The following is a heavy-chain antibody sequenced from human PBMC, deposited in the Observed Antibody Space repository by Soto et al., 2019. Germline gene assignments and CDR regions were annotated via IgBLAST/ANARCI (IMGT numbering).Heavy chain of an antibody. J-gene: IGHJ4*02. CDR2: IYDSGST. CDR3: ARDAAEYYFDY. CDR1: GGSISSGGQY. Sequence: QVQLKESGPGLVKPSQTLSLTCTFSGGSISSGGQYWSWIRQHPGKGLEWIGYIYDSGSTYYNPSLRSRVTISVDTSKKQFSLKLRSVTAADTAVYYCARDAAEYYFDYWGQGTLVTVSS. V-gene: IGHV4-31*03. D-gene: IGHD6-25*01.